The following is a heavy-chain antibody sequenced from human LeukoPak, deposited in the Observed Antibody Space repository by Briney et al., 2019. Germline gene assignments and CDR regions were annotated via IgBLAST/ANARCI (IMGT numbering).Heavy chain of an antibody. CDR3: ASGGGNSNNWFDP. CDR1: GGSISSSNW. D-gene: IGHD4-23*01. J-gene: IGHJ5*02. V-gene: IGHV4-4*02. CDR2: IYHSGST. Sequence: SGTLSLTCAVSGGSISSSNWWSWVRQPPGKGLEWIGEIYHSGSTNYNPSLKSRVTISLDTSKNQFSLKLSSVTAADTAVYYCASGGGNSNNWFDPWGQGTLVTLSS.